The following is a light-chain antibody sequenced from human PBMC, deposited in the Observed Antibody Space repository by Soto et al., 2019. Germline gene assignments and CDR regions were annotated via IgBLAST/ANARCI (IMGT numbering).Light chain of an antibody. CDR2: GAS. V-gene: IGKV3-20*01. CDR3: QHYGSSPPYT. J-gene: IGKJ2*01. Sequence: IVLTQSPDTLSLSPGERATLYCRASRGVSSSYLAWYQHKAGQAPRLLISGASNRATDIPDRFSGSESGTDFPLTISRLEPEDFAVYYCQHYGSSPPYTFGQGTKLEIK. CDR1: RGVSSSY.